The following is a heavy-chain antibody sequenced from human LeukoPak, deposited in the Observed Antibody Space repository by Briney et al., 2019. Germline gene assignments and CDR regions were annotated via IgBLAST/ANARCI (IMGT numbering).Heavy chain of an antibody. CDR2: IYYSGST. Sequence: SETLSLTCTVSGGSISSYYGSWIRQPPGKGLEWIGYIYYSGSTNYNPSLKSRVTISVDTSKNQFSLRLSSATAADTAVYYCARYCSGGSCLNWFDPWGQGTLVTVSS. CDR1: GGSISSYY. D-gene: IGHD2-15*01. V-gene: IGHV4-59*01. J-gene: IGHJ5*02. CDR3: ARYCSGGSCLNWFDP.